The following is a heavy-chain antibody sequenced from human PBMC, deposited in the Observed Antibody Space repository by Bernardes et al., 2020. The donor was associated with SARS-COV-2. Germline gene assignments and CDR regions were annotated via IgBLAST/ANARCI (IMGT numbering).Heavy chain of an antibody. CDR1: GASITSSGYY. J-gene: IGHJ4*02. CDR2: IYYTGST. D-gene: IGHD6-19*01. V-gene: IGHV4-31*03. Sequence: SETLSLTCTVSGASITSSGYYWTWIRQHPGKGLECIGYIYYTGSTYYNPSLKSRVTISADTSKNQLSLKLTSVTAADTAVYYCVSEYSNGGHRFDYWGQGTLVTVSS. CDR3: VSEYSNGGHRFDY.